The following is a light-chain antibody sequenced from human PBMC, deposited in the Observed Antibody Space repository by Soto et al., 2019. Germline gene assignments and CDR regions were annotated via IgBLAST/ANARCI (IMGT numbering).Light chain of an antibody. Sequence: QSVLTQPPSLSGAPGQRIPISCTGTSSNLAAACAVQWYQQLPGAAPQLLTYYNNKRPSGFTDRVSGSESGPSAFLAITGLHADDEAEYYCQSYDSSLSGHVVVGGGTKLTVL. V-gene: IGLV1-40*01. J-gene: IGLJ2*01. CDR1: SSNLAAACA. CDR3: QSYDSSLSGHVV. CDR2: YNN.